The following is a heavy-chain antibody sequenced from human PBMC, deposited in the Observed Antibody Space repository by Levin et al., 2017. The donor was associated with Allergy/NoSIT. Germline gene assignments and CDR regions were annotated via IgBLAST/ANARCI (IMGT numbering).Heavy chain of an antibody. V-gene: IGHV3-53*01. Sequence: GESLKISCAASGFTISSNYISWVRQAPGKGLEWVSLTYSGGTTYYADSVKDRFTISRDNSKNTLYLQMNSLGAEDTAMYYCAVVSDGGLDYWGQGTLVTVSS. J-gene: IGHJ4*02. CDR1: GFTISSNY. D-gene: IGHD4-23*01. CDR3: AVVSDGGLDY. CDR2: TYSGGTT.